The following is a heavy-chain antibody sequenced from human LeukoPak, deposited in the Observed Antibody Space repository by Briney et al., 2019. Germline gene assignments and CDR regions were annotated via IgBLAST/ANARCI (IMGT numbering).Heavy chain of an antibody. Sequence: ASVKVSCKASVYTFTNYFIHWVRQAPGQGLEWVGIINPSSGSTTYAQMLQGRVTMTRDTSTSTAYMELSSLRSEDTAVYYCAKLSESYDFDYWGQGTLITVSS. CDR2: INPSSGST. V-gene: IGHV1-46*01. D-gene: IGHD1-26*01. CDR1: VYTFTNYF. J-gene: IGHJ4*02. CDR3: AKLSESYDFDY.